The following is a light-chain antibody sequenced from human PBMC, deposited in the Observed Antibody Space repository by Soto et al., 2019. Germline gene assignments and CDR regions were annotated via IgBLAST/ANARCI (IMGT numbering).Light chain of an antibody. V-gene: IGKV3-20*01. Sequence: EIVLTQSPGTLSLSPGERATLSCRASQSVSSSYLAWYQQKPGQPPRLLIYGASNRATGIPDRFSGSGSGTNFSLTISILEPEDFAVYFCQQYDNSPPRYTFGLGTKLEI. CDR1: QSVSSSY. J-gene: IGKJ2*01. CDR2: GAS. CDR3: QQYDNSPPRYT.